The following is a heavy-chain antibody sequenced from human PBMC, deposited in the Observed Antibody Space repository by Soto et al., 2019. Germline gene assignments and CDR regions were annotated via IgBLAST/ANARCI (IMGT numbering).Heavy chain of an antibody. CDR2: IYYSGST. CDR3: ARRPESLDAFDI. CDR1: GGSISSSSYY. D-gene: IGHD2-2*01. Sequence: PSETLSLTCTVSGGSISSSSYYWGWIRQPPGKGLEWIGSIYYSGSTYYNPSLKSRVTISVDTSKNQFSLKLSSVTAADTAVYYCARRPESLDAFDIWGQGTMVTVSS. J-gene: IGHJ3*02. V-gene: IGHV4-39*01.